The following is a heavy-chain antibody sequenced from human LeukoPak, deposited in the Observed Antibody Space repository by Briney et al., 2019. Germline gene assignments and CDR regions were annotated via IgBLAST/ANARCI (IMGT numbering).Heavy chain of an antibody. CDR1: GYTFTGYY. CDR3: ASFWSGYYTSDAFDI. D-gene: IGHD3-3*01. J-gene: IGHJ3*02. Sequence: ASVKVSCKPSGYTFTGYYMHWVRHAPGQGLEWMGWINPNSGGTNYAQKLQGRVTMTRDTSISTAYMELSRLRSDDTAVYYCASFWSGYYTSDAFDIWGQGTMVTVSS. CDR2: INPNSGGT. V-gene: IGHV1-2*02.